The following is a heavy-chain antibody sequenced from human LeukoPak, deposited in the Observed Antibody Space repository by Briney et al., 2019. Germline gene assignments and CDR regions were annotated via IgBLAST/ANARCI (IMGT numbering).Heavy chain of an antibody. V-gene: IGHV4-39*01. CDR1: GGSLSSSCHY. J-gene: IGHJ4*02. Sequence: SETRSLTCTVSGGSLSSSCHYWGWIRQPPGKGLEWFASIYYTGNTYHNPSLKSRVTISADTSKTQFSLQLSSVTAADSAVYFCARLIVATTDFDYWGQGTLVTVSS. CDR2: IYYTGNT. D-gene: IGHD5-12*01. CDR3: ARLIVATTDFDY.